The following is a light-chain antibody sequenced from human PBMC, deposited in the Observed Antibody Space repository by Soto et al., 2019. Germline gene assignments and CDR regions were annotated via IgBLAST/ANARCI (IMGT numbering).Light chain of an antibody. V-gene: IGKV3-15*01. J-gene: IGKJ2*01. CDR1: QTVGRN. Sequence: EIVMTQSPDTLSVSPGERATLSCRASQTVGRNVAWYQQRPGQAPRLLIHGTSTRAADIPARFSGSVSGTEFTLTINSLQPEDFVIYYCQQYNNWPPMSTFGQGTKLEMK. CDR2: GTS. CDR3: QQYNNWPPMST.